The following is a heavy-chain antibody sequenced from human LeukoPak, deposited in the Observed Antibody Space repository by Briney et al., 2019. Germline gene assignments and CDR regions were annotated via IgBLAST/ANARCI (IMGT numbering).Heavy chain of an antibody. J-gene: IGHJ4*02. CDR2: ISAYNGNT. CDR1: GYTFTNYG. CDR3: ARVVSGWYGRGMDY. Sequence: ASVKVSCKASGYTFTNYGISWVRQAPGLGLEWMGWISAYNGNTNYAQKLQGRVTMTTDTSTSTAYMELRSLRSDDTAVYYCARVVSGWYGRGMDYWGQGTLVTVSS. V-gene: IGHV1-18*01. D-gene: IGHD6-19*01.